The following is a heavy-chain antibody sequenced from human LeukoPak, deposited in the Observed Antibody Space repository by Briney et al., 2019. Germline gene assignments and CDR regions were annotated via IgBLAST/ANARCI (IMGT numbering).Heavy chain of an antibody. J-gene: IGHJ4*02. CDR2: ISSSSSYI. Sequence: GGSLRLSCAASGFTFSIYNMNWVRQAPGKGLEWVSSISSSSSYIYYADSVKGRFTISRDNAKNSLYLQMNSLGAEDTAVYYCARLTTTVTTPFDYWGQGTLVTVSS. D-gene: IGHD4-17*01. CDR1: GFTFSIYN. CDR3: ARLTTTVTTPFDY. V-gene: IGHV3-21*01.